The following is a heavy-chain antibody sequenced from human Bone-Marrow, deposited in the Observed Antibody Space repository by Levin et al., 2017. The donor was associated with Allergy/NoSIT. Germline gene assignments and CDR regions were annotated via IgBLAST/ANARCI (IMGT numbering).Heavy chain of an antibody. CDR1: GFTFSDYY. J-gene: IGHJ4*02. Sequence: GGSLRLSCAASGFTFSDYYMSWIRQAPGKGLEWVSYISSSGSTIYYADSVKGRFTISRDNAKNSLYLQMNSLRAEDTAVYYCARDLIDYYGSGSRGDFDYWGQGTLVTVSS. V-gene: IGHV3-11*01. CDR3: ARDLIDYYGSGSRGDFDY. CDR2: ISSSGSTI. D-gene: IGHD3-10*01.